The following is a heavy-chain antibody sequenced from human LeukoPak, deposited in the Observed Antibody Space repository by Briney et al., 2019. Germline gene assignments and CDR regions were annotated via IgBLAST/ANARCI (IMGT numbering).Heavy chain of an antibody. V-gene: IGHV3-21*01. D-gene: IGHD6-13*01. CDR2: ISSSSSYI. J-gene: IGHJ4*02. Sequence: PGGSLRLSCAASGFTFSSYSMTWVRQAPGKGLEWVSSISSSSSYIYYADSVKGRFTTSRDNAKNSLYLQMNSLRAEDTAVYYCARFIAAAGFDYWGQGTLVTVSS. CDR1: GFTFSSYS. CDR3: ARFIAAAGFDY.